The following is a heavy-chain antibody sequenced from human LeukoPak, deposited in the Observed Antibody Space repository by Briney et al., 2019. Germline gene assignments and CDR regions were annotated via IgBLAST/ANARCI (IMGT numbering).Heavy chain of an antibody. Sequence: ASVRVSCKASGYPFTYYGITWVRQAPGQGLEWMGWISAYNGNQKFAQKFQGRISMTTDTSASTAYLDLRSLGSDDTAVYYCARGWVRGLGDFDYWGQGTLVTVSS. CDR2: ISAYNGNQ. V-gene: IGHV1-18*01. J-gene: IGHJ4*02. CDR1: GYPFTYYG. CDR3: ARGWVRGLGDFDY. D-gene: IGHD3-10*01.